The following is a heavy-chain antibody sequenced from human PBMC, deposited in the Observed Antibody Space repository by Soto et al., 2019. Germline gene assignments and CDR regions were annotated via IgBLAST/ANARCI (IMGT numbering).Heavy chain of an antibody. Sequence: PGESLKISCKGSGYSFTSYWIGWVRQMPGKGLEWMGIIYPGDSDTRYSPSFQGQVTISADKSISTAYLQWSSLKASDTAMYYCASGYDSFRDYYYGMDVWGQGTTVTVSS. CDR3: ASGYDSFRDYYYGMDV. CDR1: GYSFTSYW. D-gene: IGHD5-12*01. V-gene: IGHV5-51*01. CDR2: IYPGDSDT. J-gene: IGHJ6*02.